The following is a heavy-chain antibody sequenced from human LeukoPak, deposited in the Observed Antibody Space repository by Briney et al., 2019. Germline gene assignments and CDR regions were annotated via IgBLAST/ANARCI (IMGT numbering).Heavy chain of an antibody. V-gene: IGHV5-51*01. Sequence: PGESLKIFCKGSGYHFTNYRNGWVRPMPGKSLGWMGIIYPGDSYTRYSPSFPGQVPISAHKSIRTPYLPWNSLKASDHALYYCARHSYCSSTSCYRFFDYWGQGTLLTVSS. CDR3: ARHSYCSSTSCYRFFDY. D-gene: IGHD2-2*01. CDR2: IYPGDSYT. J-gene: IGHJ4*02. CDR1: GYHFTNYR.